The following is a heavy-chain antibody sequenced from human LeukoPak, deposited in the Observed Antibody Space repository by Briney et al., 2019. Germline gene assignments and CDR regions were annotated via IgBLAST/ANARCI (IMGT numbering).Heavy chain of an antibody. J-gene: IGHJ2*01. Sequence: GGSLGLSCAASGFTFSSSAMSWVRQAPGKGLEWLSVISESGDYTNFADSVKGRFTISRDNSKRTLYLQLNSLSAEDTAVYHCAKHGVTSLFYFDFWGRGTLVTVSS. CDR1: GFTFSSSA. CDR2: ISESGDYT. V-gene: IGHV3-23*01. CDR3: AKHGVTSLFYFDF. D-gene: IGHD2-21*02.